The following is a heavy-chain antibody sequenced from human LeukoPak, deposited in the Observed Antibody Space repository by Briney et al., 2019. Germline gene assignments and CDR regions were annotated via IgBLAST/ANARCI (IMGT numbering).Heavy chain of an antibody. CDR1: GYTFTSYY. Sequence: ASVKVSCKTSGYTFTSYYMHWVRQAPGQGLEWMGIINPSGGSTSYAQKFQGRVTMTRDTSTSTVYMELSSLRSEDTAVYYCARDLLGYDLYYWGQGTLVTVSS. V-gene: IGHV1-46*01. J-gene: IGHJ4*02. CDR3: ARDLLGYDLYY. CDR2: INPSGGST. D-gene: IGHD5-12*01.